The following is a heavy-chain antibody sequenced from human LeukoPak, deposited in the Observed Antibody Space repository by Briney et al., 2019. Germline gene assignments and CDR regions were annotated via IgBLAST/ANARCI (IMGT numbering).Heavy chain of an antibody. V-gene: IGHV3-30-3*01. Sequence: PGRSLRLSCAASGFTFSSYAMHWVRQAPGKGLEWVAVISYDGSNKYYADSVKGRFTISRDNFKNTLFLQMNSLRAEDTAVYYCAKDRLSYYYYGVDVWGQGTTVTVSS. J-gene: IGHJ6*02. CDR2: ISYDGSNK. CDR1: GFTFSSYA. D-gene: IGHD6-19*01. CDR3: AKDRLSYYYYGVDV.